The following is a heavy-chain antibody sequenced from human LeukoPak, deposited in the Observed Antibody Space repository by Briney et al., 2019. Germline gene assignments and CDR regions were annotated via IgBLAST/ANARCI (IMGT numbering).Heavy chain of an antibody. V-gene: IGHV3-66*01. D-gene: IGHD3-10*01. Sequence: GRSLRLSCAASGFTFSTYAMHWVRQAPGKGLEWVAVIYSGGSTYYADSVKGRFTISRDNSKNTLYLQMNSLRAEDTAVYYCAVGAMVRGVIFDYWGQGTLVTVSP. CDR1: GFTFSTYA. CDR3: AVGAMVRGVIFDY. J-gene: IGHJ4*02. CDR2: IYSGGST.